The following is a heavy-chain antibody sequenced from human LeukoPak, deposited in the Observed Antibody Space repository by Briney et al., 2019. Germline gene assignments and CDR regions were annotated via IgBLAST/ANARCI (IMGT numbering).Heavy chain of an antibody. CDR2: ISAYNGNT. D-gene: IGHD4-11*01. V-gene: IGHV1-18*01. CDR3: ARDREPPDHDYSNYGSWWRPLSFRYYYGMDV. Sequence: ASVKVSCKASGYTFTSYGISWVRQAPGQGLEWMGWISAYNGNTNYAQKLQGRVTMTTDTSTSTAYMELRSLRSDDTAVYYCARDREPPDHDYSNYGSWWRPLSFRYYYGMDVWGQGTTVTVSS. CDR1: GYTFTSYG. J-gene: IGHJ6*02.